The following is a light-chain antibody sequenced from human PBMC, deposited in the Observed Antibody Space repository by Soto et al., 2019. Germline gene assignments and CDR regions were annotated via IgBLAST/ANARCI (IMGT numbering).Light chain of an antibody. J-gene: IGKJ1*01. Sequence: DIVMTQSPDSLAVSLGERATINCKSSRSVLYSSNNKNYVAWFQQKPGQPPKLLIFWASTRDSGVPDRFSGSGSGTDFTLTISSLQAEDVAVYYCQQYYATPRTFGQGTKVEIK. CDR3: QQYYATPRT. CDR2: WAS. CDR1: RSVLYSSNNKNY. V-gene: IGKV4-1*01.